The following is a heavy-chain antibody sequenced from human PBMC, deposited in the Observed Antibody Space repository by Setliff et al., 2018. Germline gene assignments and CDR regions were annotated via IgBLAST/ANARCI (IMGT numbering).Heavy chain of an antibody. V-gene: IGHV4-34*01. CDR2: INHSGGI. D-gene: IGHD3-22*01. CDR1: GGSFSGFY. J-gene: IGHJ5*02. CDR3: ATMRNYYETGNYYSSRWFDP. Sequence: SETLSLTCAVYGGSFSGFYLPWIRQSPGKGLEWIGVINHSGGIDYNPSLKSRVTISVGTSKNQFSLKLMSVTAADTAVYYCATMRNYYETGNYYSSRWFDPWGQGTLVTVSS.